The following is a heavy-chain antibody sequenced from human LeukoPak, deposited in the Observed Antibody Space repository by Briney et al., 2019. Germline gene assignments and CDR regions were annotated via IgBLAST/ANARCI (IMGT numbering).Heavy chain of an antibody. CDR2: IWYDGSNK. Sequence: PGGSLRLSCAASGFTFSSYGMHWVRQAPGKGLEWVAVIWYDGSNKYYADSVKGRFTIFRDNSKNTLYLQMNSLRAEDTAVYYCARDAYYYDSSGYYPTFDFDYWGQGTLVTVSS. J-gene: IGHJ4*02. D-gene: IGHD3-22*01. V-gene: IGHV3-33*01. CDR1: GFTFSSYG. CDR3: ARDAYYYDSSGYYPTFDFDY.